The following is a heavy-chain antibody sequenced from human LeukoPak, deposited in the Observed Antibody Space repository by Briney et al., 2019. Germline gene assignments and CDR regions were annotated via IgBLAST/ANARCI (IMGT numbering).Heavy chain of an antibody. CDR1: GLTVTSVY. D-gene: IGHD3-16*02. V-gene: IGHV3-23*01. CDR2: MSGSGSST. Sequence: RGSLRLSCAPSGLTVTSVYIGWVRQAPGEGLGWVSAMSGSGSSTYYADSVKGRFTISRDNSKNTLYQQINSLRAEDTAVYCCAKEHYDYVWGSYRYFDYWGQGTLVTVSS. CDR3: AKEHYDYVWGSYRYFDY. J-gene: IGHJ4*02.